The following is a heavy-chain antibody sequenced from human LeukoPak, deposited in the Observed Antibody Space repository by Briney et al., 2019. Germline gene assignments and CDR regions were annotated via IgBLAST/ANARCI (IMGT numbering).Heavy chain of an antibody. J-gene: IGHJ4*02. CDR2: IYHSGNT. CDR3: ASTRRAAVAGRFAS. V-gene: IGHV4-4*09. Sequence: SETLSLTCNGSGASMSSNYWSWIRQPPGKGLEWIGYIYHSGNTNYSPSLESRVTMSVDESKNQFSLRVHFVSAADTAVYYCASTRRAAVAGRFASWGQGTLVTVSS. D-gene: IGHD6-19*01. CDR1: GASMSSNY.